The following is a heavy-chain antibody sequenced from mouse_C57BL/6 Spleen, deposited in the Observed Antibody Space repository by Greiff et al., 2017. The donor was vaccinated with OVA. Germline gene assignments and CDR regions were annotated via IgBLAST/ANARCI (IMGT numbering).Heavy chain of an antibody. J-gene: IGHJ4*01. CDR2: IYWDDDK. Sequence: QVTLKESGPGILQSSQTLSLTCSFSGFSLSTSGMGVSWIRQPSGKGLEWLAHIYWDDDKRYNPSLKSPLTISQDTSRNQVFLKITSVDTADTATYYCARRAEGHYYGSLMDYWGQGTSVTVSS. CDR3: ARRAEGHYYGSLMDY. V-gene: IGHV8-12*01. D-gene: IGHD1-1*01. CDR1: GFSLSTSGMG.